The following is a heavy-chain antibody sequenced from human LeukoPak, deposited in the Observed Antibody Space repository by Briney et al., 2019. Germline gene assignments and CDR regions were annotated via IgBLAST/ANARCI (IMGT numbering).Heavy chain of an antibody. D-gene: IGHD3-22*01. CDR1: GGSISSYY. Sequence: SETLSLTCTVSGGSISSYYWSWIRQPAGKGLEWIGRFYSSGSTNQNPSLKSRVTMSVDTSKNQFSLKLRSVTAADRAMYYCARADSSGYGFDYWGQGTLVTVSS. CDR2: FYSSGST. V-gene: IGHV4-4*07. CDR3: ARADSSGYGFDY. J-gene: IGHJ4*02.